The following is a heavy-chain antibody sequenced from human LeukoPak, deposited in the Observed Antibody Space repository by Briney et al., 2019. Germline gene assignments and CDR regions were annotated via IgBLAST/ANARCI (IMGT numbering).Heavy chain of an antibody. D-gene: IGHD6-13*01. CDR1: GFTFSSYA. J-gene: IGHJ6*03. CDR2: ISGSGGST. Sequence: GGSLRLSCAASGFTFSSYAMSWVRQAPGKGLEWVSAISGSGGSTYYADSVKGRFTISRDNSKNTLYLQMNSLRAEDTAVYYCAKAGIAAAGPYYYYYMDVWGKGTTVTVSS. CDR3: AKAGIAAAGPYYYYYMDV. V-gene: IGHV3-23*01.